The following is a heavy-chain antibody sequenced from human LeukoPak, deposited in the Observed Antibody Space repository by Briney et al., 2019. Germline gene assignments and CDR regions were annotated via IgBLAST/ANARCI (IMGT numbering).Heavy chain of an antibody. CDR2: ISSSTNGDVT. CDR3: VKGRTFSRDAFDI. CDR1: GFTFSSYA. J-gene: IGHJ3*02. V-gene: IGHV3-64D*06. D-gene: IGHD3-3*02. Sequence: GGSLRLSCSASGFTFSSYASHWVRQAPGEGLEYVSAISSSTNGDVTYYADSVKGRFTISRDNSKNTLYLQMSSLRAEDTAVYYCVKGRTFSRDAFDIWGQGTMVTVSS.